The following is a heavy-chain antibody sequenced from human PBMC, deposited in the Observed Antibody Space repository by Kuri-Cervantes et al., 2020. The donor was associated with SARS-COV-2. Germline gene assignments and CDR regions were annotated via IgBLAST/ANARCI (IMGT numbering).Heavy chain of an antibody. D-gene: IGHD3-16*02. J-gene: IGHJ6*02. Sequence: GESLKISCKGSGYSFTSYWIGWVRQMPGKGLEWMGIIYPGDSDTRYSPSFQGQVTISADKSIRTAYLQWSSLKASDTAMYYCARHQGSITFGGVSVSDYYYGMDVWGQGTTVTVSS. CDR1: GYSFTSYW. V-gene: IGHV5-51*01. CDR3: ARHQGSITFGGVSVSDYYYGMDV. CDR2: IYPGDSDT.